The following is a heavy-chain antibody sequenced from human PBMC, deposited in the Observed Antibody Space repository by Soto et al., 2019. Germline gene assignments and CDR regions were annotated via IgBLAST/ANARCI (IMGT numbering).Heavy chain of an antibody. Sequence: PSETLSLTCAVYGGSFSGYYLSWIRQPPGKGLEWIGEINHSGSTNYNPSLKSRVTISVDTSKNQFSLKLSSVTAADTAVYYCARGKKWLRSYYGMDVWGQGTTVTVSS. CDR1: GGSFSGYY. CDR3: ARGKKWLRSYYGMDV. CDR2: INHSGST. J-gene: IGHJ6*02. V-gene: IGHV4-34*01. D-gene: IGHD5-12*01.